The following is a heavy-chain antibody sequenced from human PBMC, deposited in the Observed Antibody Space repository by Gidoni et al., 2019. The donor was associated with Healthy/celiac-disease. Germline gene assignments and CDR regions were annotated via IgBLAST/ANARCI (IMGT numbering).Heavy chain of an antibody. CDR1: GCPFSNAW. CDR2: IKSKTDGGTT. CDR3: TTDHEQQLVLGVCPSALPLYGMDV. Sequence: EVQLVESGGGVVKPGGSLRLSWAASGCPFSNAWMNWGGPAPGKWLEWAGRIKSKTDGGTTDYAAPVKGRFTISRDDSKNTLYLQMNSLKTEDTAVYYCTTDHEQQLVLGVCPSALPLYGMDVWGQGTTVTVSS. D-gene: IGHD6-13*01. J-gene: IGHJ6*02. V-gene: IGHV3-15*07.